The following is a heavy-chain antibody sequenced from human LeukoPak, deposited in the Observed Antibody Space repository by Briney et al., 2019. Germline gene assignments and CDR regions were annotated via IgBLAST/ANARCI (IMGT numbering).Heavy chain of an antibody. CDR2: INPNSGGT. J-gene: IGHJ5*02. CDR1: GYTFTGYY. D-gene: IGHD5-12*01. Sequence: ASVKVSCKASGYTFTGYYMHWVRQAPGQGLEWMGWINPNSGGTNYAQKFQGRLTMTRDTSISTHYMELSRLRSDDTAVYYCARDSDIVATSYTNWFDPWGKGTLVTVSS. V-gene: IGHV1-2*02. CDR3: ARDSDIVATSYTNWFDP.